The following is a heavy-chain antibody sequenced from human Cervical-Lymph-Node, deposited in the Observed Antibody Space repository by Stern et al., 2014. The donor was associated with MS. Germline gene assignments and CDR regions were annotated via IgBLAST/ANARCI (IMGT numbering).Heavy chain of an antibody. Sequence: VQLEESGAEVEKPGSSVRVSCKVSGGTFSSSAINWVRQAPGHGLEWMGGIIPVFDTASYAQQFQGRVTLTADVSTSTVYMELTSLRSEDTAVYYCARVGSQNFEYWGQGTLVTVSS. CDR1: GGTFSSSA. CDR2: IIPVFDTA. CDR3: ARVGSQNFEY. J-gene: IGHJ4*02. V-gene: IGHV1-69*01.